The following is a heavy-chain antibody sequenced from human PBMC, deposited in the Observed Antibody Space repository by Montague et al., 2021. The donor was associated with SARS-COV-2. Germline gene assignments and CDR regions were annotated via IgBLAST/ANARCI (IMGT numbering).Heavy chain of an antibody. V-gene: IGHV4-38-2*02. D-gene: IGHD1-26*01. CDR1: GYSISSGYY. J-gene: IGHJ6*02. Sequence: SETLSLTCTVSGYSISSGYYWCWIRQPPGGVLQWIGSIHHSGSTYCNPSLKSRGTKSVDTSKNYFFLKLSSATAADTAVYYSWGGVGAPYYYYGIDAWGQGTTVTVSS. CDR2: IHHSGST. CDR3: WGGVGAPYYYYGIDA.